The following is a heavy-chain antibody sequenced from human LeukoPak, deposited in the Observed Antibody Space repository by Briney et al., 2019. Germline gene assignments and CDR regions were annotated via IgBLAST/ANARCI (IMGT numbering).Heavy chain of an antibody. V-gene: IGHV4-39*07. D-gene: IGHD3-10*01. J-gene: IGHJ4*02. CDR2: IYYSGGT. CDR3: ARDEPINMVRGDMFDY. Sequence: SETLSLTCTVSGGSISSSTSYWGWIRQPPGKGLEWIGNIYYSGGTYYNPSLKSRVTISVDTSKNQFSLKLTSVTAADTAVYYCARDEPINMVRGDMFDYWGQGTLVTVSS. CDR1: GGSISSSTSY.